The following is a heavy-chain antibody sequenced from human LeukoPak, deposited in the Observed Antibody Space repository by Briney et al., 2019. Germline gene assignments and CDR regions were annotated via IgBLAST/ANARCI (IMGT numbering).Heavy chain of an antibody. CDR3: ARDLTRLRFLEWLLPLDAFDI. Sequence: ASVKVSCKASGYTFTSYGISWVRQAPGQGLEWMGWISAYNGNTNYAQKLQGRVTMTTDTSTSTAYMKLRSLRSDDTAVYYCARDLTRLRFLEWLLPLDAFDIWGQGTMVTVSS. CDR1: GYTFTSYG. D-gene: IGHD3-3*01. V-gene: IGHV1-18*01. J-gene: IGHJ3*02. CDR2: ISAYNGNT.